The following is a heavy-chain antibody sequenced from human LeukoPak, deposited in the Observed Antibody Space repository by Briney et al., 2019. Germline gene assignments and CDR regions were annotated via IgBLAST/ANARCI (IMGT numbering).Heavy chain of an antibody. D-gene: IGHD3-22*01. J-gene: IGHJ4*02. V-gene: IGHV3-74*01. CDR2: INSDGRTT. CDR1: EFTFSSYW. CDR3: AREGYYDSSGYSIRFSY. Sequence: QTGGSLRLSCEASEFTFSSYWMHWVRQAPGKGLVWVSRINSDGRTTIYADSVKGRFTISRDNAKNTLYLQMNSLRAEDTAVYYCAREGYYDSSGYSIRFSYWGQGTLVTVSS.